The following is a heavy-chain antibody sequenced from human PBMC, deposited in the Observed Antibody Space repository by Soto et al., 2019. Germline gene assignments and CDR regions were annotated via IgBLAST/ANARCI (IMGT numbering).Heavy chain of an antibody. CDR2: IYHSGNT. J-gene: IGHJ4*02. CDR1: GDSISSSNW. Sequence: QVQLQESGPGLVKPSGTLSLTCAVSGDSISSSNWWSWVRQPPGKGLEGIGEIYHSGNTNYNPSLKGRFTISVDKSKNQFSLKLTSVTAADTAVYYCARRDGFGYWGQGTLVTVSS. CDR3: ARRDGFGY. V-gene: IGHV4-4*02.